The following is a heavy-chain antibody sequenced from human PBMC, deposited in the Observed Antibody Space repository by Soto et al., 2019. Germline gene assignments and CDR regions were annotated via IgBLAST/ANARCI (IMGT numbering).Heavy chain of an antibody. CDR1: GFTFDDYA. CDR3: AKDIGKGDLYYDILTGQAVYYYYYYGMDV. CDR2: ISWNSGSI. J-gene: IGHJ6*02. V-gene: IGHV3-9*01. D-gene: IGHD3-9*01. Sequence: GGSLRLSCAASGFTFDDYAMHWVRQAPGKGLEWVSGISWNSGSIGYADSVKGRFTISRDNAKNSLYLQMNSLRAEDTALYYCAKDIGKGDLYYDILTGQAVYYYYYYGMDVWGQGTTVTVPS.